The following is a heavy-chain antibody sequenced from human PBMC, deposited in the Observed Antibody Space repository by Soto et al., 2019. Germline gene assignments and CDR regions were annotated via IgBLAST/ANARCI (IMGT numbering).Heavy chain of an antibody. Sequence: SESLSITCAVSVASISGFYWSWIRKSAGKGLEWIGRIYATGTTDYNPSLKSRVMMSVDTSKKQFSLKLRSVTAADTAVYYCVRDGTKTLRDWFDPWGQGISVTVSS. V-gene: IGHV4-4*07. CDR2: IYATGTT. J-gene: IGHJ5*02. CDR1: VASISGFY. CDR3: VRDGTKTLRDWFDP. D-gene: IGHD1-1*01.